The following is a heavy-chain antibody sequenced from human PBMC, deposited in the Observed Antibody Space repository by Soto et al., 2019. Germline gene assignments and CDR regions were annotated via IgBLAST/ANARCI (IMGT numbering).Heavy chain of an antibody. CDR1: FGSITCYY. Sequence: SEALSLPCRVSFGSITCYYERWIRQSAGKGLEWIGCSYYTGATNYKPSLKSRVTISVGTSKNQVSLTLSSATAADTAVYYCARERTPRSGLDYWGQGTQVTVSS. J-gene: IGHJ4*02. V-gene: IGHV4-59*01. D-gene: IGHD1-26*01. CDR3: ARERTPRSGLDY. CDR2: SYYTGAT.